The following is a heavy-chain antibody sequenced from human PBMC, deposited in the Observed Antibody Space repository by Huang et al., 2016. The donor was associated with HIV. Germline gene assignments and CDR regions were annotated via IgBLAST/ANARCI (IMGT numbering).Heavy chain of an antibody. CDR3: ARLGYHNDGRGFSNAFDI. CDR1: GFRFSSYS. J-gene: IGHJ3*02. Sequence: EVQLVESGGGLVKPGGSLRPSCEATGFRFSSYSMNWVRQAPGEGVEWGSSINAGSSFMNYADALKGRFTVSRENGKNSLYLQIDNLRAEDTAIYYCARLGYHNDGRGFSNAFDIWGPGTVVTVFS. V-gene: IGHV3-21*06. CDR2: INAGSSFM. D-gene: IGHD3-22*01.